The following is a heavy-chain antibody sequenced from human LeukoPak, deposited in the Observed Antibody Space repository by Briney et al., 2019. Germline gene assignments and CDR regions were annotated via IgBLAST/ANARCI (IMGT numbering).Heavy chain of an antibody. CDR3: ARPGIAVAGREGNFDY. J-gene: IGHJ4*02. V-gene: IGHV3-21*01. D-gene: IGHD6-19*01. CDR2: ISSTSSYI. CDR1: GFTFSSYF. Sequence: GGSLRLSCAASGFTFSSYFMNWVRHAPGKGLEEVSSISSTSSYIYYADSVKGRFTISRDNAKNTLYLQMNSLRAEDTAVYYCARPGIAVAGREGNFDYWGQGTLVTVSS.